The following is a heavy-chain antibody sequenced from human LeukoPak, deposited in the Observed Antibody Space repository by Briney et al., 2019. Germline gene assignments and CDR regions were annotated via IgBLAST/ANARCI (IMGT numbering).Heavy chain of an antibody. V-gene: IGHV3-23*01. CDR1: GFTFSSYG. J-gene: IGHJ5*02. CDR2: ISGSGGST. CDR3: AKDLAITMVRGVIYH. Sequence: GGSLRLSCAASGFTFSSYGMSWVRQAPGKGLEWVSAISGSGGSTYYADSVKGRFTISRDNSKNTLYLQMNSLRAEDTAVYHCAKDLAITMVRGVIYHWGQGTLVTVSS. D-gene: IGHD3-10*01.